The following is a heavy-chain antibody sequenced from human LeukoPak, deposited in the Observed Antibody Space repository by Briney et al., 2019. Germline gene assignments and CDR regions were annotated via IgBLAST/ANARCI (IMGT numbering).Heavy chain of an antibody. D-gene: IGHD5-12*01. CDR1: GYTFTSYG. CDR2: ISAYNGNT. J-gene: IGHJ4*02. V-gene: IGHV1-18*01. Sequence: ASMKVSCKASGYTFTSYGISWVRQAPGQGLEWMGWISAYNGNTNYAQKLQGRVTMTTDTSTSTAYMELRSLRSDDTAVYYCARPIYSGYDFDYWGQGTLVTVSS. CDR3: ARPIYSGYDFDY.